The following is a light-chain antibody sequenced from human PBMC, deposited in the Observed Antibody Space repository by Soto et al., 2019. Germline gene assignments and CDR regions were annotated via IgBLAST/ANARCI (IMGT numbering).Light chain of an antibody. J-gene: IGLJ3*02. CDR2: GNI. Sequence: QPVLTQPPSVSGAPGQRVTISCTGSSSNIGAGYDVHWYQQRPGTAPKLLIFGNINRPSGVPDRFSGSKSGTSASLAITGLQAEDEGDYYCATRDNSLSRWVFGGGTKLTVL. V-gene: IGLV1-40*01. CDR3: ATRDNSLSRWV. CDR1: SSNIGAGYD.